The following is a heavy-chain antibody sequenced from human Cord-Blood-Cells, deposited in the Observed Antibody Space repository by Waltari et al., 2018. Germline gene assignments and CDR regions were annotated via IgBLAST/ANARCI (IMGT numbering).Heavy chain of an antibody. CDR3: ARRAVIAFDI. V-gene: IGHV4-39*01. Sequence: QLQLQESDPGLVQPSETLSLTCTVSGGSISSSSYYWGWIRQPPGKGLEWIGSIYYSGSTYYNPSLKSRVTISVDTSKNQFSLKLSSVTAADTAVYYCARRAVIAFDIWGQGTMVTVSS. CDR1: GGSISSSSYY. CDR2: IYYSGST. J-gene: IGHJ3*02. D-gene: IGHD3-22*01.